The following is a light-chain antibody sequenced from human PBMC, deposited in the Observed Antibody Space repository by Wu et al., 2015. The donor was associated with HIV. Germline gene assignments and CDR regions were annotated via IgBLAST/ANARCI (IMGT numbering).Light chain of an antibody. CDR1: QSVDNRF. V-gene: IGKV3-20*01. CDR3: QSYGSSPPYT. Sequence: EIVLTQSPDTLSLSPGERATLSCRASQSVDNRFLAWYQHKPGQAPRLLIYAASIRATAIPDRFSGSGYGSDFTLTISRLEPDDFAMYYCQSYGSSPPYTFGQGTKLEI. J-gene: IGKJ2*01. CDR2: AAS.